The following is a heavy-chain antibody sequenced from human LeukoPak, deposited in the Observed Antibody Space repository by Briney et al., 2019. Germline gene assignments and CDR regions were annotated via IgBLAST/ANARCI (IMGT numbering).Heavy chain of an antibody. Sequence: HPGGSLRLSCAASGFTFSSYAMHWVRQAPGKGLEYVSAISSNGGSTYYANSVKGRFTISRDNSKNTLYLQMGSLRAEDMAVHYCARMGIAVAGTAVNYYYYMDVWGKGTTVTISS. D-gene: IGHD6-19*01. CDR2: ISSNGGST. CDR1: GFTFSSYA. CDR3: ARMGIAVAGTAVNYYYYMDV. J-gene: IGHJ6*03. V-gene: IGHV3-64*01.